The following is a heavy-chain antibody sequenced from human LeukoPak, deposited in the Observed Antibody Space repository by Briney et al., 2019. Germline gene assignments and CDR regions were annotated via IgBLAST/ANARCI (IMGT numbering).Heavy chain of an antibody. Sequence: PSETLSLTCTVSGGSISISNYQWGWIRQPPGKGLEWIGRIYYSGSTYYNPSLTSRVTISVDTSKNQFSLKLSSVTAADTAVYYCARKYTSNVYFDCWGQGTLVTVSS. J-gene: IGHJ4*02. CDR3: ARKYTSNVYFDC. CDR2: IYYSGST. D-gene: IGHD6-13*01. V-gene: IGHV4-39*01. CDR1: GGSISISNYQ.